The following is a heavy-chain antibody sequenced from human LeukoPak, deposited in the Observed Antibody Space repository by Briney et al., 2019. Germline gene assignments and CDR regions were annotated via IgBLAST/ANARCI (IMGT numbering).Heavy chain of an antibody. J-gene: IGHJ5*02. D-gene: IGHD3/OR15-3a*01. V-gene: IGHV4-38-2*01. CDR2: IYHSGST. CDR3: ARHVYGLVITYEWFDP. CDR1: GYSISSGYY. Sequence: SETLSLTCAVSGYSISSGYYWVWIRQPPGKGLEWIGSIYHSGSTYYNPSLKSRVTISVDTSKNQFSLKLSSVTAADTAVYYCARHVYGLVITYEWFDPWGQGTLVTVSS.